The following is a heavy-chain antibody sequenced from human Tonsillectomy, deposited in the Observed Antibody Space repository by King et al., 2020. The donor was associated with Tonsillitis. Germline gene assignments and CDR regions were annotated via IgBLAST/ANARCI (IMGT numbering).Heavy chain of an antibody. V-gene: IGHV3-30-3*01. CDR3: ARGECSGWKYHYYYGMDV. J-gene: IGHJ6*02. CDR2: ISYDGSNK. D-gene: IGHD6-19*01. Sequence: VQLVESGGGVVQPGRSLRLSCAASGFTFSSYVMHWVRQAPGKGLEWVAVISYDGSNKYYADSVKGRFTISRDNSKNTLYLQMNSLRAEDTAVYYCARGECSGWKYHYYYGMDVWGQGTTVTVSS. CDR1: GFTFSSYV.